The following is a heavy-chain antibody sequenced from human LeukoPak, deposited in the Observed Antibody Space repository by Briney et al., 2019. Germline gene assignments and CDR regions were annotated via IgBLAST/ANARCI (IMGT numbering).Heavy chain of an antibody. J-gene: IGHJ6*03. CDR2: MGYDGSYE. CDR1: GFTFNSYG. D-gene: IGHD5-24*01. V-gene: IGHV3-30*02. CDR3: AKDGGLHLYYYYNYMDI. Sequence: PGGSLRLSCAASGFTFNSYGMHGVRQAPGKGLEGVAFMGYDGSYEYYADSVKGRFTISRDNSKTTLYLQMNSLRSEDTAVYYCAKDGGLHLYYYYNYMDIWGKGTTVTVSS.